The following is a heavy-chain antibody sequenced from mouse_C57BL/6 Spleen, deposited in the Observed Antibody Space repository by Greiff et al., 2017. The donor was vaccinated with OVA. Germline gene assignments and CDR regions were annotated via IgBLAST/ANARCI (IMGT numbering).Heavy chain of an antibody. D-gene: IGHD4-1*01. Sequence: EVKLVESGGGLVKPGGSLKLSCAASGFTFSSYAMSWVRQTPEKRLEWVATISDGGSYTYYPDNVKGRFTISRDNAKNNLYLQMSHLKSEDTAMYYCARGGELGLWYFDVWGTGTTVTVSS. V-gene: IGHV5-4*03. CDR2: ISDGGSYT. J-gene: IGHJ1*03. CDR1: GFTFSSYA. CDR3: ARGGELGLWYFDV.